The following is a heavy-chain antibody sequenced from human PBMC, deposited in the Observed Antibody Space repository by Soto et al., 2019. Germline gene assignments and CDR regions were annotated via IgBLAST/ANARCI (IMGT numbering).Heavy chain of an antibody. D-gene: IGHD3-3*01. V-gene: IGHV6-1*01. CDR3: AREVYDFWSGYSAPRTYNWFDP. J-gene: IGHJ5*02. CDR1: GDSVSSNSAA. Sequence: PSQTLSLTCAISGDSVSSNSAAWNWIRQSPSRGLEWLGRTYYRSKWYNDYAVSVKSRITINPDTSKNQFSLQLNSVTPEDTAVYYCAREVYDFWSGYSAPRTYNWFDPWGQGTLVTVSS. CDR2: TYYRSKWYN.